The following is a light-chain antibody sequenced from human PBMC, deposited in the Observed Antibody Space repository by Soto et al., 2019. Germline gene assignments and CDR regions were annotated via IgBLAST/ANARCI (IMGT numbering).Light chain of an antibody. CDR3: SSYAGSNNQV. CDR1: SSDVGGYSY. CDR2: EVS. J-gene: IGLJ1*01. Sequence: QSALTQPPSASGSPGQSVTISCTGTSSDVGGYSYVSWYQQHPGRAPKLMIYEVSKRPSGVPDRFSGSKSGNTASLTVSGLQTEDEADYYCSSYAGSNNQVFGTGTKLTVL. V-gene: IGLV2-8*01.